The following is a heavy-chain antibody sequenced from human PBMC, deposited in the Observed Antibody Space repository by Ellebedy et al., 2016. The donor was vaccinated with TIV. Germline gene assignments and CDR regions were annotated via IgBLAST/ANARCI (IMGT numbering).Heavy chain of an antibody. CDR2: ISAYNGNT. V-gene: IGHV1-18*01. J-gene: IGHJ3*02. Sequence: ASVKVSCKASGYTFTSYAMHWVRQAPGQRLEWMGWISAYNGNTNYAQKFQGRLTMTTDTSTSTAYMELRSLRSDDTAVYYCARDSPHLLSFGGQHDIWGQGTMVTVSS. CDR3: ARDSPHLLSFGGQHDI. CDR1: GYTFTSYA. D-gene: IGHD3-10*01.